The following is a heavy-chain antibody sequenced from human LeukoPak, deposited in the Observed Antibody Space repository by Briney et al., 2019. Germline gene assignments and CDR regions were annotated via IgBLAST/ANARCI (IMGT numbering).Heavy chain of an antibody. CDR3: AKEGRSSSSYYYYYMDV. D-gene: IGHD6-6*01. Sequence: PGGTLRLSCAASGFTFSNYGMHWVRQAPGKGLEWVAVISYDGSNKYYADSVKGRFTISRDNSKNTLYLQMNSLRAEDTAVYYCAKEGRSSSSYYYYYMDVWGKGPTVTVSS. CDR2: ISYDGSNK. J-gene: IGHJ6*03. V-gene: IGHV3-30*18. CDR1: GFTFSNYG.